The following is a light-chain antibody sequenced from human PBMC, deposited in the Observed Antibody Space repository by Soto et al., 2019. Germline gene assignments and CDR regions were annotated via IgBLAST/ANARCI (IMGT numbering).Light chain of an antibody. CDR1: QSFRGL. Sequence: EVVLTKSPVTLSLSPGERATLSCRAIQSFRGLLAWYQQKPGQAPRLLIYDAYNRATGIPPRFSGSGSGTDFTLTISSLEPEDYAVYYCQQRHMWPITFGQGKRLEIK. V-gene: IGKV3-11*01. CDR3: QQRHMWPIT. J-gene: IGKJ5*01. CDR2: DAY.